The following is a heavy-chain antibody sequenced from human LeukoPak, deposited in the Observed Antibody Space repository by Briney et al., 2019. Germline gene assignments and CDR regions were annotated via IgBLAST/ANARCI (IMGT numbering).Heavy chain of an antibody. CDR1: GFTFSSYA. CDR3: AKAQGTYTKIVVVIDC. D-gene: IGHD3-22*01. CDR2: ISGSGGST. Sequence: GRSLRLSCAASGFTFSSYAMSWVRQAPGKGLEWVSAISGSGGSTYYADSVKGRFTISRDNSKNTLYLQMNSLRAEDTAVYYCAKAQGTYTKIVVVIDCWGQGTLVTVSS. V-gene: IGHV3-23*01. J-gene: IGHJ4*02.